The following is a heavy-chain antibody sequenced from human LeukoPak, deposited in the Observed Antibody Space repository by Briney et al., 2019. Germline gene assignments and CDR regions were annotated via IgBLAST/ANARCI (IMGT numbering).Heavy chain of an antibody. V-gene: IGHV4-59*12. CDR1: GESISGFY. D-gene: IGHD6-19*01. CDR2: IYYTGST. Sequence: SETLSLTCTVSGESISGFYWNWIRQPPGKGLEWIGYIYYTGSTNYNPSLKSRVTISIDTSKNQFSLKLSSVTAADTAVYYCARSSGWYGRVFDYWGQGTLVTVSS. J-gene: IGHJ4*02. CDR3: ARSSGWYGRVFDY.